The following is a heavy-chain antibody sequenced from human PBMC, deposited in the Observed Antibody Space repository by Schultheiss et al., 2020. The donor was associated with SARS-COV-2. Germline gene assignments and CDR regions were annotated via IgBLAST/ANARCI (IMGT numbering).Heavy chain of an antibody. V-gene: IGHV4-34*01. J-gene: IGHJ6*02. CDR2: INHSGST. Sequence: SETLSLTCAVYGGSFSGYYWSWIRQPPGKGLEWIGEINHSGSTNYNPSLKSRVTISVDTSKNQFSLKLSSVTAADTAVYYCASFRYYDFWSGYSVSLGSYGMDVWGQGTTVTVSS. CDR3: ASFRYYDFWSGYSVSLGSYGMDV. D-gene: IGHD3-3*01. CDR1: GGSFSGYY.